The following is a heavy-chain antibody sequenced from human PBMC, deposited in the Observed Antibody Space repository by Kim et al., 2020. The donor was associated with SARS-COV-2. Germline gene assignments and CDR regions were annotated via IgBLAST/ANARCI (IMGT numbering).Heavy chain of an antibody. CDR3: ARQYYDILTGYLDYYYYYGIDV. CDR1: GFTFSSYA. D-gene: IGHD3-9*01. CDR2: ISYDGSNK. V-gene: IGHV3-30*04. J-gene: IGHJ6*02. Sequence: GGSLRLSCAASGFTFSSYAMHWVRQAPGKGLEWVAVISYDGSNKYYADSVKGRFTISRDNSKNTLYLQMNSLRAEDTAVYYCARQYYDILTGYLDYYYYYGIDVWGQGTTVTVSS.